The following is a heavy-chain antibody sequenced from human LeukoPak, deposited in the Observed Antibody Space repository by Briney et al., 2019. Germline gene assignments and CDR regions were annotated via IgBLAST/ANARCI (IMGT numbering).Heavy chain of an antibody. Sequence: ASVRVSCKASGYTFTGYYIHWVRQAPGQGLEWMGRINPNSGGTNYAQKFQGRVTMTRDTSISTAYMELSRLRSDDTAVYYCARAARITIFGVVRYYFDYWGQGTLVTVSS. CDR3: ARAARITIFGVVRYYFDY. D-gene: IGHD3-3*01. V-gene: IGHV1-2*06. CDR1: GYTFTGYY. CDR2: INPNSGGT. J-gene: IGHJ4*02.